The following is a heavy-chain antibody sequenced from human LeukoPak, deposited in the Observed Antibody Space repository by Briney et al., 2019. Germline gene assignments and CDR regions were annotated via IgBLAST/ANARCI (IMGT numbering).Heavy chain of an antibody. CDR2: INPSGGST. CDR1: GYTFTSYY. CDR3: ARVGGSVYYDYAGDY. D-gene: IGHD3-16*01. J-gene: IGHJ4*02. V-gene: IGHV1-46*01. Sequence: ASVTVSFKASGYTFTSYYMHWVRHAPGQGLEWMGIINPSGGSTSYAQKFQGRVTMTRDTSTSTVYMELSSLRSEDTAVYYCARVGGSVYYDYAGDYWGQGTLVTVSS.